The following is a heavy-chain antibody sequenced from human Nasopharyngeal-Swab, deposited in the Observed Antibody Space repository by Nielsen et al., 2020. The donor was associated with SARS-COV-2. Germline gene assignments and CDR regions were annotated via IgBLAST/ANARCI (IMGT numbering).Heavy chain of an antibody. D-gene: IGHD1-26*01. V-gene: IGHV3-74*01. CDR1: GFTLSSYW. CDR2: INSEGSST. Sequence: GESLKISCAASGFTLSSYWMHWVRQAPGKGLVWVSRINSEGSSTSYADSVKGRFTISRDNAKNTLYLQMNSLRAEDTAVYYCARDAGWGGKYGSNWFDPWGQGTLVTVSS. CDR3: ARDAGWGGKYGSNWFDP. J-gene: IGHJ5*02.